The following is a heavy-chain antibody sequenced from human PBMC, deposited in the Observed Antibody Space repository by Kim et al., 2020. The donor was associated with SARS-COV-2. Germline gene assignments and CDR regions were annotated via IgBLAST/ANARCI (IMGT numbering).Heavy chain of an antibody. V-gene: IGHV3-23*01. CDR3: AKTVDTAMADMYNAFDI. CDR1: GFTFSSYA. Sequence: GGSLRLSCAASGFTFSSYAMSWVRQAPGKGLEWVSAISGSGGSTYYADSVKGRFTISRDNSKNTLYLQMNSLRAEDTAVYYCAKTVDTAMADMYNAFDIWGQGTMVTVSS. D-gene: IGHD5-18*01. J-gene: IGHJ3*02. CDR2: ISGSGGST.